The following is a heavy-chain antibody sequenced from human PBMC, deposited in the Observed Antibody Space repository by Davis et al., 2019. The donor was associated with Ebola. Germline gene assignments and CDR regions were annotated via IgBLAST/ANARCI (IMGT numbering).Heavy chain of an antibody. V-gene: IGHV3-23*01. CDR1: GFIFSTYV. Sequence: GGSLRLSCSASGFIFSTYVMSWVRQAPGKGLEWVSTYGTSADTYYADSVKGRFTISRDNSKNTLYLQVNGLRVEDTAIYYCAKDNRNIWSEVWGQGTMVTVSS. D-gene: IGHD2/OR15-2a*01. CDR3: AKDNRNIWSEV. J-gene: IGHJ3*01. CDR2: GTSADT.